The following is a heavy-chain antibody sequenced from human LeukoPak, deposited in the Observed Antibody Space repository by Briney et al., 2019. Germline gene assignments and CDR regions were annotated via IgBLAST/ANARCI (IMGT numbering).Heavy chain of an antibody. CDR3: ARRDTYYDFWSGYHNWFDP. V-gene: IGHV4-59*08. CDR1: GGSISSYY. D-gene: IGHD3-3*01. CDR2: IYHSGST. J-gene: IGHJ5*02. Sequence: PSETLSLTCTVSGGSISSYYWSWIRQPAGKGLEWIGSIYHSGSTYYNPSLKSRVTISVDTSKNQFSLKLSSVTAADTAVYYCARRDTYYDFWSGYHNWFDPWGQGTLVTVSS.